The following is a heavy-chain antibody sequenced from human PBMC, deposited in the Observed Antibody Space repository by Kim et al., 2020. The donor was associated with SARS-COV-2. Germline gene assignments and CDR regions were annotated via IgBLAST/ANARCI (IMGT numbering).Heavy chain of an antibody. D-gene: IGHD2-15*01. J-gene: IGHJ4*02. CDR3: VHARAAANFDY. Sequence: GGSLRLSCAASGFTFDDYAMHWVRQAPGKGLEWVSLISGDGGSTYYADSVKGRFTISRDNSKNSLYLQMNSLRTEDTALYYCVHARAAANFDYWGQGTLVTVSS. V-gene: IGHV3-43*02. CDR1: GFTFDDYA. CDR2: ISGDGGST.